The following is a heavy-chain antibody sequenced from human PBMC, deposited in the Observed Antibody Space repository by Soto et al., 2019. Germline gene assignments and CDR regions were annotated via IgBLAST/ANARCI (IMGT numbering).Heavy chain of an antibody. CDR3: ARGLRNYYGVDV. V-gene: IGHV3-74*01. J-gene: IGHJ6*02. Sequence: EVQVVESGGGLVQPGGSLRLSCVASGFTFSIYWMHWVRQAPGTGLVWVSRMKYDGSTTSYADSVKGRFTISRDNAKNTVYLQMNSLRAEDTGVYYCARGLRNYYGVDVWGQGTTVIVSS. CDR1: GFTFSIYW. CDR2: MKYDGSTT. D-gene: IGHD4-17*01.